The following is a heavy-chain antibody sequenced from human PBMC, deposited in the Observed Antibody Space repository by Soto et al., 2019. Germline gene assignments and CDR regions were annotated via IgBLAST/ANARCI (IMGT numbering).Heavy chain of an antibody. D-gene: IGHD2-15*01. V-gene: IGHV1-18*01. CDR1: GYTFTSYS. CDR3: ATYCSGGSCYYWCAP. Sequence: ASVKVSCKASGYTFTSYSISWVRQAPGQGLEWMGWINVYNGNTKYAQKFQGRVTMTEDTSTDTAYMELSSLRSEDTAVYYCATYCSGGSCYYWCAPWGQGTLVTVSS. CDR2: INVYNGNT. J-gene: IGHJ5*02.